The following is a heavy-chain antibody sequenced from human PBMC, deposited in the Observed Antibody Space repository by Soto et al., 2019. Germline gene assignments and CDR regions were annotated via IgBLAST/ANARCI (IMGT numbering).Heavy chain of an antibody. D-gene: IGHD3-22*01. CDR1: GDSISRIDYY. CDR3: AREGGSYDSGGYLIRGAFDI. V-gene: IGHV4-31*03. Sequence: QVQLQESGPGLVKPSQTLSLTCSVSGDSISRIDYYWTWIRQHPEKGLEWIGNIYFRGNTYYSPSLVSRLTISVDTSKNQFSLKLTSVTAADTAVYYCAREGGSYDSGGYLIRGAFDIWGQGTMVTVSS. CDR2: IYFRGNT. J-gene: IGHJ3*02.